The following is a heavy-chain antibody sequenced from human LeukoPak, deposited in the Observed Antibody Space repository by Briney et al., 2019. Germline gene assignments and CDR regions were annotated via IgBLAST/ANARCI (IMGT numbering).Heavy chain of an antibody. D-gene: IGHD1-26*01. CDR1: GFTFSSYS. J-gene: IGHJ4*02. V-gene: IGHV3-21*01. CDR3: ARAIRYSGSYPYYFDY. CDR2: ISSSSSYI. Sequence: GGSLRLPCAASGFTFSSYSMNWVRQAPGKGLEWVSSISSSSSYIYYADSVKGRFTISRDNAKNSLYLQMNSLRAEDTAVYYCARAIRYSGSYPYYFDYWGQGTLVTVSS.